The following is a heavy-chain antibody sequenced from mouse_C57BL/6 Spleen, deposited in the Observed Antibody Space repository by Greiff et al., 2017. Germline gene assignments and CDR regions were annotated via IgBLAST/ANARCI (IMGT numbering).Heavy chain of an antibody. Sequence: VQLQQSGAELVRPGTSVKVSCKASGYAFTNYLIEWVKQRPGQGLEWIGVLNPGSGGTNYNEKFKGKATLTADKSSSTAYMQLSSLTSEDSAVYFCAGERYYGSSSYAMDYWGQGTSVTVSS. CDR2: LNPGSGGT. V-gene: IGHV1-54*01. CDR3: AGERYYGSSSYAMDY. CDR1: GYAFTNYL. D-gene: IGHD1-1*01. J-gene: IGHJ4*01.